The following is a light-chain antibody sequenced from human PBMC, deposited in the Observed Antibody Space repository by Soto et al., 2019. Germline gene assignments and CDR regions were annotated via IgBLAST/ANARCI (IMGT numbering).Light chain of an antibody. CDR1: QSISSW. V-gene: IGKV1-5*01. CDR3: QQYDTDWT. CDR2: AAS. J-gene: IGKJ1*01. Sequence: DIQMTQSPSTLSASVGDRVTITCRASQSISSWLAWYQQKPGKAPKLLIYAASTLQSGVPSRFSGSGSGTDFTLTISSLQPDDFATYYCQQYDTDWTFGQGTKVDIK.